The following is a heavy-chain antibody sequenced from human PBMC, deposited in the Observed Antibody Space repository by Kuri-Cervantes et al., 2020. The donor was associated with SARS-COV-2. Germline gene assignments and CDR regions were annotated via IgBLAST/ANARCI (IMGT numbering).Heavy chain of an antibody. Sequence: GPTLLKPTQTVSPSVTFSGFSLSTSGMCVSWIRQPPGKALEWLALIYWDDDKRYRPSLKSMLTITKDTTKNQWVLTMTQMDPVATATYYCAHRRHSSSKDFDYWGQGTLVTVSS. CDR2: IYWDDDK. CDR1: GFSLSTSGMC. D-gene: IGHD6-6*01. V-gene: IGHV2-5*08. J-gene: IGHJ4*02. CDR3: AHRRHSSSKDFDY.